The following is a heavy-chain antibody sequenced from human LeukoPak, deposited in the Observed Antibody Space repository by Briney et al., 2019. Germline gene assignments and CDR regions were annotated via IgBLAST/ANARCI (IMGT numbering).Heavy chain of an antibody. J-gene: IGHJ1*01. CDR3: ATYSSSNGREFQY. D-gene: IGHD2-2*01. CDR2: IQQHGSET. V-gene: IGHV3-7*01. Sequence: GGSLRLSCVASGFSFSRDSMNWVRQAPGKGLEWVANIQQHGSETYYGDSVKGRFTISRDNAKNSLYLQMNSLRAEDTAVYYCATYSSSNGREFQYWGQGTLVTVSS. CDR1: GFSFSRDS.